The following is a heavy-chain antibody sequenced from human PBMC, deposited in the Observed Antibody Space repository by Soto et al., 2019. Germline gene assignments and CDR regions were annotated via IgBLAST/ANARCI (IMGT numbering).Heavy chain of an antibody. CDR3: ARDWGGVPDTDYYYYYYMDV. J-gene: IGHJ6*03. CDR1: GGTFSSYT. CDR2: IIPILGIA. V-gene: IGHV1-69*04. Sequence: SVKVSCKASGGTFSSYTISWVRQAPGQGLEWMGRIIPILGIANYAQKFQGRVTITADKSTSTAYMELSSLRSEDTAVYYCARDWGGVPDTDYYYYYYMDVWGKGTMVTVSS. D-gene: IGHD3-16*01.